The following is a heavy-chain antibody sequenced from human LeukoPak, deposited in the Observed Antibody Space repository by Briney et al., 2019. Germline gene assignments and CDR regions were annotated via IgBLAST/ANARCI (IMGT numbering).Heavy chain of an antibody. CDR2: ISGSGGST. D-gene: IGHD3-3*01. CDR1: GFTFSGYA. V-gene: IGHV3-23*01. CDR3: ANILFGVADYDFWSGYSDY. J-gene: IGHJ4*02. Sequence: GGSLRLSCAASGFTFSGYAMSWVRQAPGKGLEWVSAISGSGGSTYYADSVKGRFTISRDNSKNTLYLQMNSLRAEDTAVYYCANILFGVADYDFWSGYSDYWGQGTLVTVSS.